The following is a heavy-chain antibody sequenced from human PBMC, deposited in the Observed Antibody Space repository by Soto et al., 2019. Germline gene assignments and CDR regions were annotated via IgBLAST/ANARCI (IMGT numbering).Heavy chain of an antibody. CDR1: RYTFTSYD. Sequence: QVQLVQSGPEVMRPGASVRVSCKGSRYTFTSYDIFWVRQSPGQGLEWLGWIKTASGVTDYEQKFRGRVAMTRHTSISTAYMELNNVVSDDTAVYYCARRSSTYLNEVIFDPGGKGTLVTVAS. V-gene: IGHV1-2*02. CDR3: ARRSSTYLNEVIFDP. CDR2: IKTASGVT. D-gene: IGHD2-2*01. J-gene: IGHJ5*02.